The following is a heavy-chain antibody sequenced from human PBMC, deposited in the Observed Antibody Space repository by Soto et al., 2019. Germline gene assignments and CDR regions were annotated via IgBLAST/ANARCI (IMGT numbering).Heavy chain of an antibody. V-gene: IGHV3-23*01. CDR1: GFTFSNYA. CDR3: AKGSLGSGYALDY. D-gene: IGHD5-12*01. Sequence: EVQLLESGGGLVQPGGSLRLSCAASGFTFSNYAMNWVRQAPEKGLEWVSSISASHGSTYYADSVHGRFTISRDNSKNTLYLQMNTLRVEDTAIYYCAKGSLGSGYALDYWGQGTLVTVSS. CDR2: ISASHGST. J-gene: IGHJ4*02.